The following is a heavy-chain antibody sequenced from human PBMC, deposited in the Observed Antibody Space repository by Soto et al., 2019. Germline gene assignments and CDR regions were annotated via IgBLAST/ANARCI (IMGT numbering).Heavy chain of an antibody. D-gene: IGHD2-2*01. V-gene: IGHV1-69*13. Sequence: ASVKVSCKASGGTFSSYAISWVRQAPGQGLEWMGGIIPIFGTANYAQKFQGRVTITADESTSTAYMELSSLRSEDTAVYYCASYCSSTSCYGVYYGMDVWGQGTTVTVSS. CDR2: IIPIFGTA. J-gene: IGHJ6*02. CDR3: ASYCSSTSCYGVYYGMDV. CDR1: GGTFSSYA.